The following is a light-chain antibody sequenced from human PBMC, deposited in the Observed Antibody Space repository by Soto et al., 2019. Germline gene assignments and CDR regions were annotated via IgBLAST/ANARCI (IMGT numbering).Light chain of an antibody. CDR3: QKYNSAPLS. J-gene: IGKJ4*01. CDR2: AAS. V-gene: IGKV1-27*01. CDR1: QGIGVY. Sequence: DIQMTQSPSSLSASLGDRVTITCRASQGIGVYLAWFQQKPGKVPKLLIYAASALQSGIPSRFSGSGSGTDFNLTINSLQPEDIAPYYCQKYNSAPLSFGGGTRVESK.